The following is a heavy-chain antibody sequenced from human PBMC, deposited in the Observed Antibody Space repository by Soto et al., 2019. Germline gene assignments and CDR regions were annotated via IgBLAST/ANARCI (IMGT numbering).Heavy chain of an antibody. Sequence: SVKGACKASGYTFTSYAMHWVRQAPGQRLEWMGWNNAGNGNTKYSQKLQGRVTITRDTSASTAYMELSSLRSEDTAVYYCARGGAYCGGDGYPYYYYGMDVWGQETTVTVSS. V-gene: IGHV1-3*01. D-gene: IGHD2-21*02. CDR3: ARGGAYCGGDGYPYYYYGMDV. J-gene: IGHJ6*02. CDR1: GYTFTSYA. CDR2: NNAGNGNT.